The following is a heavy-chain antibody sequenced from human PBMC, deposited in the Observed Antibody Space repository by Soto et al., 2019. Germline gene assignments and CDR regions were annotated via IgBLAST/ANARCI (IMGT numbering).Heavy chain of an antibody. CDR2: INHSGST. CDR1: GGSFSGYY. V-gene: IGHV4-34*01. D-gene: IGHD2-15*01. Sequence: PSETLSLTCAVYGGSFSGYYWSWISQPPGKGLEWIGEINHSGSTTYNPSLKSRVTISVDTSKNQFSLKLSSVTAADTAVYYCALGYCSGGSCYSPTWGMDVWGQGTTFTVS. J-gene: IGHJ6*02. CDR3: ALGYCSGGSCYSPTWGMDV.